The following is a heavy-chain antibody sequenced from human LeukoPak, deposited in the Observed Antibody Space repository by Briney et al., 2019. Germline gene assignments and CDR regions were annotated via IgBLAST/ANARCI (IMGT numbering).Heavy chain of an antibody. CDR3: ARATALIYY. CDR1: GFTFSSYA. D-gene: IGHD5-24*01. J-gene: IGHJ4*02. CDR2: ISYDGSNK. V-gene: IGHV3-30*04. Sequence: GGSLRLSCAASGFTFSSYAMHWVRQAPGKGLEWVAVISYDGSNKYYADSVKGRFTISRDNSKNTLYLQMNSLRAEDTAVYYCARATALIYYWRQGTQVTVSS.